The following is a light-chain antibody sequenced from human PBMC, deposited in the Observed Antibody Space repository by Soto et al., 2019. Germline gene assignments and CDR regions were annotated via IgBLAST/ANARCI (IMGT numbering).Light chain of an antibody. V-gene: IGKV3-11*01. CDR3: QQRSDGPPT. CDR1: QGIXSY. J-gene: IGKJ1*01. CDR2: DTS. Sequence: DIVLTQSPSTLSLSPGERATLSCRASQGIXSYLDWFQQTPGQAPRLRXYDTSNRATGIPARLSGSGSGTDFTLTISSLETEDFAVYYCQQRSDGPPTFGQGTKVDIK.